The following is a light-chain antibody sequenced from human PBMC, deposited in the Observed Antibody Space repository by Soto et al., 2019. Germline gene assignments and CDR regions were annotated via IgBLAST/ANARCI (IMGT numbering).Light chain of an antibody. CDR1: QSLLHSNGNIY. CDR3: MQAIQAPRT. V-gene: IGKV2-28*01. CDR2: SGS. Sequence: ELTQSTLSLPVTPGEPASSSCRSSQSLLHSNGNIYLEWYLQKPGQSPQLLIYSGSIRASGVPDRFSGSGSGTDFTLKITRVEAEDVGVYYCMQAIQAPRTFGLGTEV. J-gene: IGKJ1*01.